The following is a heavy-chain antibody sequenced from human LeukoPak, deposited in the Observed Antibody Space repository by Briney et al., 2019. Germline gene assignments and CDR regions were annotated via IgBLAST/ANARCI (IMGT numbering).Heavy chain of an antibody. D-gene: IGHD6-13*01. CDR3: AKDWSSSTWSSYFDY. CDR2: ISSSSSYI. CDR1: GFTFSSYA. Sequence: GGSLRLSCAASGFTFSSYAMNWVRQAPGKGLEWVSSISSSSSYIYYADSVKGRFTISRDNAKNSLYLQMNSLRAEDTAVYYCAKDWSSSTWSSYFDYWGQGTLVTVSS. J-gene: IGHJ4*02. V-gene: IGHV3-21*01.